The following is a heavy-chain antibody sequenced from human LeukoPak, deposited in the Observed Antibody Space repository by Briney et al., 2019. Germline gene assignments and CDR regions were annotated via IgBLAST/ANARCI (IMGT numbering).Heavy chain of an antibody. D-gene: IGHD3-10*01. V-gene: IGHV3-23*01. CDR2: IRVNGET. Sequence: GQSLRLSCAASGLSFSTFAMSWVRQGPATGLEWVASIRVNGETFYADSVKGRFTLSSDSSRNTVYFQLNNLRVEDTAIYYCAKASWVSSTDAVRWGQGTLVTVSS. CDR1: GLSFSTFA. J-gene: IGHJ4*02. CDR3: AKASWVSSTDAVR.